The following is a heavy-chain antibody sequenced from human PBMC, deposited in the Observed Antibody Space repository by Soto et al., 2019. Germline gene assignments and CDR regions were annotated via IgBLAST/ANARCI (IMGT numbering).Heavy chain of an antibody. J-gene: IGHJ4*02. CDR2: IYSGGST. CDR3: ARSRRNWNFFDY. V-gene: IGHV3-53*01. Sequence: GGSLRLYCAASGFTVSSNYMSWVRQAPGKGLEWVSVIYSGGSTYYADSVKGRFTISRDNSKNTLYLQMNSLRAEDTAVYYCARSRRNWNFFDYWGQGTLVTVSS. D-gene: IGHD1-20*01. CDR1: GFTVSSNY.